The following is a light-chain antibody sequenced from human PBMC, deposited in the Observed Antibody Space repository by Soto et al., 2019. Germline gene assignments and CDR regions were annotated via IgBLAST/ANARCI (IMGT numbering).Light chain of an antibody. V-gene: IGKV4-1*01. Sequence: DIVMTQSPDSLAVSLGERATINCKSSQSVLTSSNSANYLAWYQQKPGQPPTMLIYWASTRESGVPDRFTGSGSGTDFTLTISSLQAEDVAVYYCQQYYSPPLTFGGGTKVEIK. CDR3: QQYYSPPLT. J-gene: IGKJ4*01. CDR1: QSVLTSSNSANY. CDR2: WAS.